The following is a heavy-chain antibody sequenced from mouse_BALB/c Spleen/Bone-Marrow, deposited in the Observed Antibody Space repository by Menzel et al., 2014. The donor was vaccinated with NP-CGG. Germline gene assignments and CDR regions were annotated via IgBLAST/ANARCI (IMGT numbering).Heavy chain of an antibody. CDR1: GYAFSRSW. J-gene: IGHJ3*01. CDR3: AGSTPLAY. CDR2: IYPGDDDT. D-gene: IGHD1-1*01. V-gene: IGHV1-80*01. Sequence: VKLVESGAELVRPGPSVKISCKASGYAFSRSWMNWVKQRPGQGLEWIGQIYPGDDDTNYSGKFKGRATLTADKSSGTAYMQLSSLTSEDSAVYFCAGSTPLAYWGQGTLVTVSA.